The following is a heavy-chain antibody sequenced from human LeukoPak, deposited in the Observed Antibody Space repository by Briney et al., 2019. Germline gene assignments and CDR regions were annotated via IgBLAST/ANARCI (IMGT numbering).Heavy chain of an antibody. J-gene: IGHJ4*02. V-gene: IGHV3-7*01. CDR2: IKQDGSEK. CDR3: ARARSGYYPSYDY. D-gene: IGHD3-22*01. CDR1: GFTFSSYA. Sequence: PGGSLRLSCAASGFTFSSYAMSWVRQAPGKGLEWVANIKQDGSEKYYVDSVKGRFTISRDNAKNSLYLQMNSLRAEDTAVYYCARARSGYYPSYDYWGQGTLVTVSS.